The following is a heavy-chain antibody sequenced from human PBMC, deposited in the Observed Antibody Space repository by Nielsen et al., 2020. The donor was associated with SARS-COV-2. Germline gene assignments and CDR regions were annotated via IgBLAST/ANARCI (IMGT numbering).Heavy chain of an antibody. J-gene: IGHJ6*02. Sequence: SGPTLVKPTQTLTLTCTFSGFSLSTSGVGAGWIRQPPGKALEWLALIYWNDDKRYSPSLKSRLTITKDTSKNQVVLTMTNMDPVDTATYYCARTKKGFFYSNYYYYGMDVWGQGTTVTVSS. V-gene: IGHV2-5*01. CDR1: GFSLSTSGVG. CDR3: ARTKKGFFYSNYYYYGMDV. CDR2: IYWNDDK. D-gene: IGHD4-11*01.